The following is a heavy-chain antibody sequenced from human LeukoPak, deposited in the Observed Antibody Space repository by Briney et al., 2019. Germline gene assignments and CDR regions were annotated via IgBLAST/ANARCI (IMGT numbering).Heavy chain of an antibody. V-gene: IGHV3-7*01. D-gene: IGHD3-22*01. CDR2: IKQDGSEK. Sequence: GGSLRLSCAASGFTFSSYWMSWVRQAPGKGLEWVANIKQDGSEKYYVDSVKGRFTISRDNAKNSLYLQMNSLRAEDTAAYYCARVPVLVTYYYDSSGYYFDYWGQGTLVTVSS. CDR1: GFTFSSYW. CDR3: ARVPVLVTYYYDSSGYYFDY. J-gene: IGHJ4*02.